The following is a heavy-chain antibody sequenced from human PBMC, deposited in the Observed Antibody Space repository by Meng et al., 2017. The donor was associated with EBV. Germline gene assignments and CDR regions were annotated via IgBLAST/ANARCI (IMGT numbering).Heavy chain of an antibody. CDR1: GFTFSRFW. V-gene: IGHV3-74*01. CDR3: SRDLAGPFDD. J-gene: IGHJ4*02. Sequence: EVQLVESGGGHVRPGGSLRLSCAVSGFTFSRFWMHWVRQVPGKGLVWVARTNEDGGITNYADSVKGRFIISRDNTRNTLYLQMNSLRDEDTAVYFCSRDLAGPFDDWGQGTLVTVSS. CDR2: TNEDGGIT.